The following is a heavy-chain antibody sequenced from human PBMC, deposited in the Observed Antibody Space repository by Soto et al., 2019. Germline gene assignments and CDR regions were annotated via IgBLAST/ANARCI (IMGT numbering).Heavy chain of an antibody. D-gene: IGHD6-19*01. Sequence: PSETLSLTFTCSGGSISTNYLSCIRNPPGKGLEWIAYFYYSGSTNYNYSLKSRVTISVDTSKNQICLKLSSATSADTAVYYCARAYGGGGWTFDYWGPGTLVTVSS. CDR3: ARAYGGGGWTFDY. CDR1: GGSISTNY. CDR2: FYYSGST. J-gene: IGHJ4*02. V-gene: IGHV4-59*01.